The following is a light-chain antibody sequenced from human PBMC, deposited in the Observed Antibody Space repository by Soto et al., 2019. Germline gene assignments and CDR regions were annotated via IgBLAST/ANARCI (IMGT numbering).Light chain of an antibody. CDR1: QSVSSL. J-gene: IGKJ5*01. CDR3: QQRSNWPPIT. Sequence: VLTQSPATLSVSPGERVTLSCRASQSVSSLLAWYQQKPGQAPRLLIYDASNRATGIPARFSGSGSGTDFTLTISSLEPEDFAVYYCQQRSNWPPITFGQGTRLET. V-gene: IGKV3-11*01. CDR2: DAS.